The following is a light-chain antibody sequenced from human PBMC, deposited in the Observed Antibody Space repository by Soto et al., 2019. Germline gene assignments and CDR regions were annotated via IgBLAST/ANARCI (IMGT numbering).Light chain of an antibody. Sequence: EIVMTQYPATLSVSPGEGVTLSWRASQSVSSTLAWYQQRPGQAPRLLIYGASTRATGIPARFSGSGSGTEFTLTISSLQSEDFAVYYCQQYNNWPPITFGQGTRLEIK. CDR2: GAS. CDR3: QQYNNWPPIT. CDR1: QSVSST. V-gene: IGKV3-15*01. J-gene: IGKJ5*01.